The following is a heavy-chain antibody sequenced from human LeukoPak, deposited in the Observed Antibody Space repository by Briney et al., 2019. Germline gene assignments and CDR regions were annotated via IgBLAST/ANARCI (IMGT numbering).Heavy chain of an antibody. CDR1: GFTFSSYW. D-gene: IGHD3-16*01. CDR2: IKQDGSEK. CDR3: AKAQYYDYVWGSRFDY. V-gene: IGHV3-7*03. J-gene: IGHJ4*02. Sequence: PGGSPRLSCAASGFTFSSYWMSWVRQAPGKGLEWVANIKQDGSEKYYVDSVKGRFTISRDNAKNSLYLQMNSLRAEDTAVYYCAKAQYYDYVWGSRFDYWGQGTLVTVSS.